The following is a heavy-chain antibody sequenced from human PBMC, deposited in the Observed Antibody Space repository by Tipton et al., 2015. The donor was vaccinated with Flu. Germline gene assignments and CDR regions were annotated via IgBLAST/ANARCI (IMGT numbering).Heavy chain of an antibody. CDR2: IYPGDSET. Sequence: EVQLVQSGAEVKKPGESLKISCKGSGYRFTTDWIAWVRQMPGKGLEWMGSIYPGDSETRYSPSFQGQVTISADKSINTAYLQWSSLRASDSAMYYCARRYDGDYVDWLDPWGQGTLVTVSS. CDR1: GYRFTTDW. D-gene: IGHD4-17*01. CDR3: ARRYDGDYVDWLDP. V-gene: IGHV5-51*01. J-gene: IGHJ5*02.